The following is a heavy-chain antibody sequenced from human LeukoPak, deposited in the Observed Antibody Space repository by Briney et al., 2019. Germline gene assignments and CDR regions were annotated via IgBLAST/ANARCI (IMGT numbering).Heavy chain of an antibody. V-gene: IGHV3-9*01. J-gene: IGHJ3*02. CDR2: ISWNSGSI. D-gene: IGHD3-16*01. Sequence: GGSLRLSCAASGFPFDDYAMHWVRKAPGKGLEWVSGISWNSGSIGYADSVKGRFTISRDNAKNSLYLQMNSLRAEDTAVYYCARDGVMRGDAFDIWGQGTMVTASS. CDR1: GFPFDDYA. CDR3: ARDGVMRGDAFDI.